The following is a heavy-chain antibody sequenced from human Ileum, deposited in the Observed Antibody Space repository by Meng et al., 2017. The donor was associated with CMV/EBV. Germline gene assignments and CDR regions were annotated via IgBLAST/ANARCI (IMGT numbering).Heavy chain of an antibody. Sequence: QVQLQQWGAGLLKPSEPLSLPCAVYGGSFSGYYWSWIRQPPGKGLEWIAEVSHSGVTNYNPSLKSRVTISIDTSKNQFSLHLSSVTAADTAVYYCAREPPFVPADSWGQGTLVTVSS. CDR3: AREPPFVPADS. J-gene: IGHJ4*02. V-gene: IGHV4-34*02. CDR2: VSHSGVT. CDR1: GGSFSGYY. D-gene: IGHD2-21*01.